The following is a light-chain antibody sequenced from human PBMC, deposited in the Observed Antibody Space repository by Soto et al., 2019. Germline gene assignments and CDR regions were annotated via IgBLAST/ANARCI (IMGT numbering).Light chain of an antibody. CDR1: SSNIGTKT. V-gene: IGLV1-44*01. J-gene: IGLJ2*01. CDR3: AAWDDILNGVI. Sequence: QSVLTQAPSASGTPGRRVTISCSGSSSNIGTKTVDWYQQLPGTAPKLLIFNNNQRPSGVPDRFSGFKSGTSASLAISGLQSEDEADYYCAAWDDILNGVIFGGGTKLTVL. CDR2: NNN.